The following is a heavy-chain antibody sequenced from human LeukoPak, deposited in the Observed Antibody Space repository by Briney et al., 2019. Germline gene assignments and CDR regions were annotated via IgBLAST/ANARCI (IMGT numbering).Heavy chain of an antibody. Sequence: ASVKVSCKASGYTFTGYFMHWVRQAPGQGLEWMGWINPNSGGTNYAQKSQGRVTLTRDTSISTAYMELSRLRSDDTVVYYCAREEGIVVVVARSSAFDIWGQGTMVTVSS. CDR2: INPNSGGT. V-gene: IGHV1-2*02. J-gene: IGHJ3*02. CDR3: AREEGIVVVVARSSAFDI. CDR1: GYTFTGYF. D-gene: IGHD2-15*01.